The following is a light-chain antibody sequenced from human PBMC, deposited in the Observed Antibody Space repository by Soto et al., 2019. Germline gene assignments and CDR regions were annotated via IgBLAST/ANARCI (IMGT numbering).Light chain of an antibody. Sequence: QSVLTQPASVSGSPGQSITISCTGTSSDVGGYNYVSWYQQHPGKAPKLMIYEVSKRPSGVSSRFSGSKSGNTASLTISGLQADDDGDYYCSSYAGGSSMVFGGGTKLTVL. CDR3: SSYAGGSSMV. CDR2: EVS. V-gene: IGLV2-14*01. CDR1: SSDVGGYNY. J-gene: IGLJ3*02.